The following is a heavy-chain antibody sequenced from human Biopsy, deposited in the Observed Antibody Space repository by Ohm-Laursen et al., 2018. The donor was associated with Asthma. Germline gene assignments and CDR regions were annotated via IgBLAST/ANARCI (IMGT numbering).Heavy chain of an antibody. CDR3: AKGRDYDILTGPPGFDY. V-gene: IGHV3-23*01. D-gene: IGHD3-9*01. CDR1: GFTFSSYA. J-gene: IGHJ4*02. Sequence: GSLRLSCAASGFTFSSYAMSWVCQAPGKGLERVSAISGSGGSTYYADSVKGRFTISRDNSKNTLYLQMNSLRAEDTAVYYCAKGRDYDILTGPPGFDYWGQGTLVTVSS. CDR2: ISGSGGST.